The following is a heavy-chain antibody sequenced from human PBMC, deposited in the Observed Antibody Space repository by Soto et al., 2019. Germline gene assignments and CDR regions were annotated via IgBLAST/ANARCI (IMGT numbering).Heavy chain of an antibody. CDR1: GFTFSSYG. CDR2: IWYDGSNK. V-gene: IGHV3-33*01. CDR3: ARVSGFQQLLHYYYYGMDV. Sequence: LRLSCAASGFTFSSYGMHWVRQAPGKGLEWVAVIWYDGSNKYYADSVKGRFTISRDNSKNTLYLQMNSLRAEDTAVYYCARVSGFQQLLHYYYYGMDVWGQGTTVTVSS. J-gene: IGHJ6*02. D-gene: IGHD6-13*01.